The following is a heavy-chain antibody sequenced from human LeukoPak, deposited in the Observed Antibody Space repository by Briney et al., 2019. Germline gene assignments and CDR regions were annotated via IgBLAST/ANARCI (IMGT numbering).Heavy chain of an antibody. CDR1: GGTFSSYA. CDR2: IIPILGIA. Sequence: ASVKVSCKASGGTFSSYAISWVRQAPGQGLERMGRIIPILGIANYAQKFQGRVTITADKSTSTAYMELSSLRSEDTAVYYCAREGGRHGDYGYFQHWGQGTLVTVSS. V-gene: IGHV1-69*04. CDR3: AREGGRHGDYGYFQH. J-gene: IGHJ1*01. D-gene: IGHD4-17*01.